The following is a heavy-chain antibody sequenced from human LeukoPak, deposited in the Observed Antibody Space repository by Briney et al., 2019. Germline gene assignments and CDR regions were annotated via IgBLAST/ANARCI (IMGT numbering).Heavy chain of an antibody. J-gene: IGHJ4*02. CDR3: ARDLGSRGSPDY. CDR1: GYTFTGYY. Sequence: ASVKVSCKASGYTFTGYYMHWVRQAPGQGLEWMGIINPSGGSTSYAQKFQGRVTMTRDMSTSTVYMELSSLRSEDTAVYYCARDLGSRGSPDYWGQGTLVTVSS. CDR2: INPSGGST. D-gene: IGHD2-15*01. V-gene: IGHV1-46*01.